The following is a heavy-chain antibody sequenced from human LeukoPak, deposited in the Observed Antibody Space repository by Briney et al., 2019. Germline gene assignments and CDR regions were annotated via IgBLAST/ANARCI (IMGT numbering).Heavy chain of an antibody. D-gene: IGHD6-6*01. CDR1: GYTFTGYY. CDR2: IHPNSGAT. V-gene: IGHV1-2*02. J-gene: IGHJ4*02. Sequence: ASVKVSCKASGYTFTGYYMHWVRQAPGQGLEWMGWIHPNSGATNYAQKFQGRVTMTRDTSISTAYMDLSSLISDDTAVYYCARDREGSSSLDYWGQETLVTVSS. CDR3: ARDREGSSSLDY.